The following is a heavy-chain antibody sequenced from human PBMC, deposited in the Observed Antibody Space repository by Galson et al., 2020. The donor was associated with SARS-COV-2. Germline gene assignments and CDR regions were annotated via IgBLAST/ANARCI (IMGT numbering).Heavy chain of an antibody. D-gene: IGHD3-10*01. CDR2: INHSGSS. J-gene: IGHJ6*02. CDR1: GGSFSSYY. CDR3: AKRNELVWCGQLLFCNYNYGMDV. V-gene: IGHV4-34*01. Sequence: SETLSLTCAVYGGSFSSYYCTWIRQPPGKGLEWIGEINHSGSSNYNPSLKSRVTMSVDTSKNQLSLKLSSVTAADTGVYYCAKRNELVWCGQLLFCNYNYGMDVWGQGTTVIVFS.